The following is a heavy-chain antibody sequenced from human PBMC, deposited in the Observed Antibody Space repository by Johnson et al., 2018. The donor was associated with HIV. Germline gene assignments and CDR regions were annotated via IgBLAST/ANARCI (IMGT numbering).Heavy chain of an antibody. J-gene: IGHJ3*02. CDR1: GFTFSSYA. V-gene: IGHV3-30-3*01. CDR3: ARERGSGITMVRGVIQPAFDI. D-gene: IGHD3-10*01. Sequence: QMLLVESGGGVVQPGRSLRLSCAASGFTFSSYAMHWVRQAPGKGLEWVAVISYDGSNKYYAASVKGRFTISRDHSKNTLYLQMNSLRAEDTAVYYCARERGSGITMVRGVIQPAFDIWGQGTMVTVSS. CDR2: ISYDGSNK.